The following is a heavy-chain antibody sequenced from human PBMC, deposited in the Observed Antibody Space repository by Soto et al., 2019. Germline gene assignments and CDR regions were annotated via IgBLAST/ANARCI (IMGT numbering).Heavy chain of an antibody. CDR2: IIPILGIA. Sequence: GASVKVSCKASGGTFSSYTISWVRQAPGQGLEWMGRIIPILGIANYAQKFQGRVTITADKSTSTAYMELSSLRSEDTAVYYCARASSITGTTSGAPYYWGQGTLVTVSS. J-gene: IGHJ4*02. V-gene: IGHV1-69*02. CDR3: ARASSITGTTSGAPYY. CDR1: GGTFSSYT. D-gene: IGHD1-7*01.